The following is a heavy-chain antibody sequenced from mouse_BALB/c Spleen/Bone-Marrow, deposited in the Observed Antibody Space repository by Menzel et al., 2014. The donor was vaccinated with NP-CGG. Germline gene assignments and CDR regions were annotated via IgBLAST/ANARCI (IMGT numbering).Heavy chain of an antibody. J-gene: IGHJ3*01. CDR1: GFNIKDTY. Sequence: VQLQQSGAELVKPGASVKLSCTASGFNIKDTYMHWVKQRPEQGLEWIGRIDPANGNTKYDPKFQGKATITADTSSNTACLQLSSLTSEDTAVYYCARLDLFAYRGQGTLVTVSA. CDR2: IDPANGNT. CDR3: ARLDLFAY. V-gene: IGHV14-3*02.